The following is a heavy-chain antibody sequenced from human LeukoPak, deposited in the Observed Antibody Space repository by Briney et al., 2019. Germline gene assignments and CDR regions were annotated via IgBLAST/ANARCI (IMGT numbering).Heavy chain of an antibody. Sequence: ETLSLTCAVYGGSFSGYYWSWIRQAPGKGLEWVSSISSSSSYIYYADSVKGRFTITRDNAKNSLYLQMNSLRAEDTAVYYCARDCGPDALDYWGQGTLVTVSS. D-gene: IGHD2-2*01. CDR3: ARDCGPDALDY. V-gene: IGHV3-21*01. CDR1: GGSFSGYY. J-gene: IGHJ4*02. CDR2: ISSSSSYI.